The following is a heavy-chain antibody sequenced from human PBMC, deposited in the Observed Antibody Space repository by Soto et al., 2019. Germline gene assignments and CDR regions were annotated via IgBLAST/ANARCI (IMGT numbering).Heavy chain of an antibody. CDR1: GYSFTSHY. CDR3: ARGDGPGSWLIDY. CDR2: INVGNGNI. D-gene: IGHD3-10*01. V-gene: IGHV1-3*01. J-gene: IGHJ4*02. Sequence: GASVKVSCKAIGYSFTSHYMHWVRQAPGQRLEWMGCINVGNGNIQYSQKFQGRVSISRDTSANTVYMELSSLTSEDTATYYCARGDGPGSWLIDYWGQGALVTVSS.